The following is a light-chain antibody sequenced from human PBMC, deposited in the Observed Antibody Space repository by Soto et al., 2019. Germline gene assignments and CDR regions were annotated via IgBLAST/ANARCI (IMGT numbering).Light chain of an antibody. V-gene: IGKV1-17*01. Sequence: IQMTQSPSSLSASVGDRLSITCRASQVITNDLGWYQQKPGKAPKRLIYAASTLQSGVPSRFSGSGSGTEFTLTISSLQPEDVVTYYCLQLNTYPWTFGQGTKVEIK. CDR3: LQLNTYPWT. CDR2: AAS. J-gene: IGKJ1*01. CDR1: QVITND.